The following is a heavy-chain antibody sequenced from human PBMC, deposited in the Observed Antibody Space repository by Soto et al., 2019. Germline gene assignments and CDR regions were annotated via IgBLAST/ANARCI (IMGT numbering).Heavy chain of an antibody. Sequence: SETLSLTCAVYGGSFSGYYWSWIRQPPGKGLEWIGEINHSGSTNYNPSLKSRVTISVDTSKNQFSLKLSSVTAADTAVYYCARGHKVGATEKFDTWGQGTLVTVSS. CDR1: GGSFSGYY. CDR2: INHSGST. J-gene: IGHJ4*02. CDR3: ARGHKVGATEKFDT. V-gene: IGHV4-34*01. D-gene: IGHD1-26*01.